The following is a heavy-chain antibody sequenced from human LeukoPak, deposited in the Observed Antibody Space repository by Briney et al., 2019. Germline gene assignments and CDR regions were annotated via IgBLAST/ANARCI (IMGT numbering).Heavy chain of an antibody. D-gene: IGHD3-10*01. V-gene: IGHV4-39*01. CDR1: GGSISSSSYY. J-gene: IGHJ5*02. Sequence: SETLSLTCTVSGGSISSSSYYWGWLRQPPGKGLEWIGSIYYSGSTYYNPSLKSRVTISVDTSKNQFSLKLSSVTAADTAVYYCASYVLLWFGELSNWFDPWGQGTLVTVPS. CDR2: IYYSGST. CDR3: ASYVLLWFGELSNWFDP.